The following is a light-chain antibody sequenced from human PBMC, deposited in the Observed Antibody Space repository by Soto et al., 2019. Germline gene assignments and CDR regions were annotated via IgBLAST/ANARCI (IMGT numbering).Light chain of an antibody. CDR3: SSYAGSNTYVV. CDR1: SSDTGAYNY. Sequence: QSALTQPPSASGSPGQSVTISCTGTSSDTGAYNYVSWYQQHPGKAPKLMIYEVSKRPSGVPDRFSGSKSGNTASLTVSGLQAEDEADYYCSSYAGSNTYVVLGGGTKLTVL. V-gene: IGLV2-8*01. J-gene: IGLJ2*01. CDR2: EVS.